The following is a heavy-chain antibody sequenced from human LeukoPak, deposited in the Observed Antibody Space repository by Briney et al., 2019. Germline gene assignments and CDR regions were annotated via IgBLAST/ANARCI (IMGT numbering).Heavy chain of an antibody. D-gene: IGHD1-26*01. CDR2: ISGSGGST. Sequence: PGGSLRLSCAASGFTFSSYAMSWVRQAPGKGLEWVSAISGSGGSTYYADSVKGRFTISRDNSKNTLFLQMNSLRAEDTAVYYCAKFSGSYSRNFDYWGQGTLVTVSS. CDR3: AKFSGSYSRNFDY. CDR1: GFTFSSYA. V-gene: IGHV3-23*01. J-gene: IGHJ4*02.